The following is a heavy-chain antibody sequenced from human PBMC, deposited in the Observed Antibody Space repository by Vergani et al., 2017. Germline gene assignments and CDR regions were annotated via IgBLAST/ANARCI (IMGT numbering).Heavy chain of an antibody. CDR1: GGTFSSYA. D-gene: IGHD3-3*01. Sequence: QVQLVQSGAEVKKPGSSVKVSCKASGGTFSSYAISWVRQAPGQGLEWMGRIIPIFGTANYAQKFQGRVTITADESTSTAYMELSSLRSEDTAVYYCARDTHGYDFWSGYPYYYYYMDVWGKGTTVTVSS. CDR2: IIPIFGTA. J-gene: IGHJ6*03. V-gene: IGHV1-69*18. CDR3: ARDTHGYDFWSGYPYYYYYMDV.